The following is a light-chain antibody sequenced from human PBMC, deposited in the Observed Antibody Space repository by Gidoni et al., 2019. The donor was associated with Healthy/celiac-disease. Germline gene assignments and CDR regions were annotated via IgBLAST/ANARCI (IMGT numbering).Light chain of an antibody. CDR2: WAS. CDR1: QSVLYTSNNKTY. Sequence: DIVMTHSPDSLAVSLGARATINCKSSQSVLYTSNNKTYLAWYQQKPGQPPKLLIYWASTRESGVPDRFSGSGSGTDFTLTISSLQAEDVAVYYCQQYYSTPLTFGQGTKVEIK. V-gene: IGKV4-1*01. J-gene: IGKJ1*01. CDR3: QQYYSTPLT.